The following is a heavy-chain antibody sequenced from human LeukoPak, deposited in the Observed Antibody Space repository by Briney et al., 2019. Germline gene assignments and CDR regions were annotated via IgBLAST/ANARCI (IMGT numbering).Heavy chain of an antibody. D-gene: IGHD4-17*01. CDR1: GYSFTSYW. Sequence: GQSLKISCTGSGYSFTSYWIGCVRQMTVKGLEWMGIIYPGDSDTRYSPSFQGQVTISADKSISTAYLQWSSLKASDTAMYYCARMGSGDYPNWFDPWGQGTLVTVSS. CDR3: ARMGSGDYPNWFDP. CDR2: IYPGDSDT. J-gene: IGHJ5*02. V-gene: IGHV5-51*01.